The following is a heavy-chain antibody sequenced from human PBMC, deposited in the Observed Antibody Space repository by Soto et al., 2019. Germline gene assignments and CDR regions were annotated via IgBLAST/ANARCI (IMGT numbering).Heavy chain of an antibody. CDR1: GFIFSSYW. CDR2: IKQDGSEK. J-gene: IGHJ3*02. Sequence: SLRLSCAATGFIFSSYWMSWVRQAPGKGLEWVANIKQDGSEKYYVDSAKGRFTISRDNAKNSLHLQMNSLRAEDTAVYYCARGFNSALDIWGKGTMVTVSS. CDR3: ARGFNSALDI. V-gene: IGHV3-7*01.